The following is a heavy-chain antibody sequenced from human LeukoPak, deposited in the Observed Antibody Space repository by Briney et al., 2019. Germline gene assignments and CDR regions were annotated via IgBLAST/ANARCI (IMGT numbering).Heavy chain of an antibody. D-gene: IGHD3-22*01. V-gene: IGHV3-53*01. CDR3: ARLPIVVITSGGY. J-gene: IGHJ4*02. CDR2: IYSDGST. CDR1: GFTFSDYY. Sequence: GGSLRLSCAASGFTFSDYYMSWIRQAPGKGLEWLSVIYSDGSTYYADSVKGRFTILRDNSKNTLYLQMNSLRAEDTAVYYCARLPIVVITSGGYWGQGTLVTVSS.